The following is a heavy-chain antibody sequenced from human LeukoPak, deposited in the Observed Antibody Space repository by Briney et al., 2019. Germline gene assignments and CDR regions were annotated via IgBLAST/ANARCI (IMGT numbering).Heavy chain of an antibody. J-gene: IGHJ6*02. V-gene: IGHV3-21*01. CDR1: GFTFNSYS. D-gene: IGHD6-19*01. CDR3: SRVLYSSGWVFGGYCAMDV. Sequence: GGSLRLSCVASGFTFNSYSMNWVRQAPGKGLEWVSSIESSSTYIYYADSVKGRFTVSRNNAENSLYLQMNSLRAEDTAVYYCSRVLYSSGWVFGGYCAMDVWGQGTTVTVSS. CDR2: IESSSTYI.